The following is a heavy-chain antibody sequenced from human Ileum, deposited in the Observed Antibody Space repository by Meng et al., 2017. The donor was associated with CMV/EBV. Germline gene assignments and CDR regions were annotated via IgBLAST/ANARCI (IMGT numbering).Heavy chain of an antibody. V-gene: IGHV3-21*01. CDR2: ISGSSDYI. J-gene: IGHJ4*02. CDR1: GFTFSSYS. D-gene: IGHD1-20*01. CDR3: ARGDPKKRMTGDASHLDY. Sequence: GESLKISCAVSGFTFSSYSMTWVRQAPGKGLEWVSSISGSSDYIYHADSLKGRFTISRDNAKNSLYLQMNSLRAEDTAVYYCARGDPKKRMTGDASHLDYWGQGTLVTVSS.